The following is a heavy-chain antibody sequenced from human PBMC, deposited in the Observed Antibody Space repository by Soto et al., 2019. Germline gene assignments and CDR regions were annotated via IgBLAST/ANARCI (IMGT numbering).Heavy chain of an antibody. D-gene: IGHD3-16*02. CDR3: TRELSGYDYIWGSYRFNYYYMDV. CDR1: GFTFGDYA. Sequence: GGSLRLSCTASGFTFGDYAMSWFRQAPGKGLEWVGFIRSKAYGGTTEYAASVKGRFTISRDDSKSIAYLQMNSLKTEDTAVYYCTRELSGYDYIWGSYRFNYYYMDVWGKGTTLTVSS. CDR2: IRSKAYGGTT. J-gene: IGHJ6*03. V-gene: IGHV3-49*03.